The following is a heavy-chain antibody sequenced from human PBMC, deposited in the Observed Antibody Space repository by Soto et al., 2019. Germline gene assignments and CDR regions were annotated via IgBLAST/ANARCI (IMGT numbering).Heavy chain of an antibody. CDR2: INPTGGST. Sequence: QVQLVQSGAEVKKPGASVNVSCKASGYPFARYYIHWVRQAPGQGLEWMGIINPTGGSTNYAQKFRGRVTMTRDTSTSTIYMEVSSLTSEDTAVYYCAREFDYVASIDYWRQATLVTFSS. V-gene: IGHV1-46*01. CDR3: AREFDYVASIDY. J-gene: IGHJ4*02. D-gene: IGHD3-16*01. CDR1: GYPFARYY.